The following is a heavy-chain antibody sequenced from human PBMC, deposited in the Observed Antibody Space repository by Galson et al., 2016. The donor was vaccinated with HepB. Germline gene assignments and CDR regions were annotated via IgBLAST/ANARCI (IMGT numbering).Heavy chain of an antibody. V-gene: IGHV3-15*07. Sequence: SLRLSCAASGITFSDAWMNWVRQAPGKGLEWVGRIKSKSYCGTTDYAPPVQGRFTISRHDSKSTLYLQMNSLKIEDTGVFYCTTINPDILGSTRALDSWGRGALVTVSS. CDR1: GITFSDAW. D-gene: IGHD1-26*01. CDR2: IKSKSYCGTT. J-gene: IGHJ4*02. CDR3: TTINPDILGSTRALDS.